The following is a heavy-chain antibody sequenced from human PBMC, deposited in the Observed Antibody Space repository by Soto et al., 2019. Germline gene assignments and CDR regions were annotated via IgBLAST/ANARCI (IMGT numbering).Heavy chain of an antibody. V-gene: IGHV1-18*04. J-gene: IGHJ3*02. CDR3: ARDRVAGIWGDAFDI. Sequence: QVQLVQSGAEVKKPGASVKVSCKTSGYTFTNHGINWVRQAPGQGLEWMGWINPYNANVNYAQKLQGRVTMTTDTATSTAYMGLSSLTSDDTAVYYCARDRVAGIWGDAFDIWGQGTMVTVSS. CDR2: INPYNANV. D-gene: IGHD3-16*01. CDR1: GYTFTNHG.